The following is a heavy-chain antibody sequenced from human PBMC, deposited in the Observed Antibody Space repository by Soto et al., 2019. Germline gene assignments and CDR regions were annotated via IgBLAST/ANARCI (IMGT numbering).Heavy chain of an antibody. D-gene: IGHD6-19*01. CDR1: GGTFSSYT. Sequence: QVQLVQSGAEVKKPGSSVKVSCKASGGTFSSYTISWVRQAPGQGLEWMGRIIPILGIANYAQKFQGRVTITXXKXTXXAYMELSSLRSEDTAVYYCAREIREAVAGAYYFDYWGQGTLVTVSS. V-gene: IGHV1-69*08. CDR3: AREIREAVAGAYYFDY. CDR2: IIPILGIA. J-gene: IGHJ4*02.